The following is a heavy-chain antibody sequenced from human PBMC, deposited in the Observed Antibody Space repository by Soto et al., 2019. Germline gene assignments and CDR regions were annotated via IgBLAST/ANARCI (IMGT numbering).Heavy chain of an antibody. CDR1: GYTFTTYG. J-gene: IGHJ6*02. CDR3: AREARGNSRVYYYYGMDV. V-gene: IGHV1-18*01. Sequence: QVQLVQSGAEVKKPGASVKVSCKASGYTFTTYGISWVRQAPGQGLEWMGWISAYNGGTNYAQNLQGRVTMTTDTSTTTAYMELRSLRSDDTAVYYCAREARGNSRVYYYYGMDVWGQGTTVTVSS. D-gene: IGHD5-18*01. CDR2: ISAYNGGT.